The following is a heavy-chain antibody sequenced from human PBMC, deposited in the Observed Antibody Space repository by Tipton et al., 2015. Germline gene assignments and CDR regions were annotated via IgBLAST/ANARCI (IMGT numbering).Heavy chain of an antibody. J-gene: IGHJ3*02. D-gene: IGHD3-10*01. CDR3: AKGLEFRGGPSGRITMVRGARGDGFDI. CDR1: GFTLTNYA. CDR2: MSVSGGAT. V-gene: IGHV3-23*01. Sequence: GSLRLSCATSGFTLTNYAMNWVRQAPGKGLEWVSSMSVSGGATYYADSVKGRFTISRDNSKNTLYLQLNSLRAEDTAVYYCAKGLEFRGGPSGRITMVRGARGDGFDIWGQGTMVTVSS.